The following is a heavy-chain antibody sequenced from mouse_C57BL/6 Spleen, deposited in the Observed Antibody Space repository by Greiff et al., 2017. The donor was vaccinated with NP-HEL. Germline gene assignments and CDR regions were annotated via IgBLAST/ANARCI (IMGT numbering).Heavy chain of an antibody. J-gene: IGHJ1*03. CDR3: ARWPYYGSSYWYFDV. V-gene: IGHV1-69*01. D-gene: IGHD1-1*01. Sequence: QVQLQQPGAALVMPGASVKLSCKASGYTFTSYWMHWVKQRPGQGLEWIGEIDPSDSYTNYNQKFKGKSTLTVDKSSSTAYMQLSSLTSEDSAVYYCARWPYYGSSYWYFDVWGTGTTVTVSS. CDR2: IDPSDSYT. CDR1: GYTFTSYW.